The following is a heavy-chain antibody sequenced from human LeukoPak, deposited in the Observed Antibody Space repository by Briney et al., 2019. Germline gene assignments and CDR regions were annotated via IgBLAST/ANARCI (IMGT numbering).Heavy chain of an antibody. CDR2: IYHSGST. V-gene: IGHV4-4*02. J-gene: IGHJ6*04. Sequence: SGTLSLTCAVSGGSISSSDWWSWVRQPPGKGLEGIGEIYHSGSTNYNPSLKSRVTISVDTSKNQFSLKLSSVTAADTAVYYCARDGTIFGVVTPGMDVWGKGTTVTVSS. CDR3: ARDGTIFGVVTPGMDV. D-gene: IGHD3-3*01. CDR1: GGSISSSDW.